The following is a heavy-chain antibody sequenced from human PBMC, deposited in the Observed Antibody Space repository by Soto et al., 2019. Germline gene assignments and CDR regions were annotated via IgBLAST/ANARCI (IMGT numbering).Heavy chain of an antibody. J-gene: IGHJ6*03. CDR1: GYTLTELS. CDR2: FDPEDGET. Sequence: ASVKVSCKVSGYTLTELSMHWVRQAPVKGLEWMGGFDPEDGETIYAQKFQGRVTMTEDTSTDTAYMELSSLRSEDTAVYYCARGGEYSSSSFYYYMDVWGKGTTVTVS. D-gene: IGHD6-6*01. CDR3: ARGGEYSSSSFYYYMDV. V-gene: IGHV1-24*01.